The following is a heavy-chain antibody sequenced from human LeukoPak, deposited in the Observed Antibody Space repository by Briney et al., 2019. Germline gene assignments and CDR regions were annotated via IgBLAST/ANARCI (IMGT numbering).Heavy chain of an antibody. D-gene: IGHD2-15*01. Sequence: ASVKVSCKASGYSITNYAILWVRQAPGQGLEWMGWINTNTEKSTYAPGFTGRYVFSLDTSVSTAYLQISSLKAEDTAVYYCARLSDCSGGDCYTFDYWGQGTLVTVSS. J-gene: IGHJ4*02. V-gene: IGHV7-4-1*02. CDR1: GYSITNYA. CDR3: ARLSDCSGGDCYTFDY. CDR2: INTNTEKS.